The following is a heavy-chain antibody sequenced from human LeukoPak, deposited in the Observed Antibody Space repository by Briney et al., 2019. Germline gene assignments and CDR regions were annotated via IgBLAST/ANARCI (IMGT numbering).Heavy chain of an antibody. CDR1: GFTFNSYA. J-gene: IGHJ4*02. CDR3: ARGLPALFQFDY. D-gene: IGHD2-2*01. V-gene: IGHV3-23*01. Sequence: GGSLRLSCTAAGFTFNSYAMNWFRQAPGEGLEWVSAISKSGESTYYASSVKGRFTISRDNSKNTQYQQMNSLRADDTAVYYCARGLPALFQFDYWGQGTLVTVSS. CDR2: ISKSGEST.